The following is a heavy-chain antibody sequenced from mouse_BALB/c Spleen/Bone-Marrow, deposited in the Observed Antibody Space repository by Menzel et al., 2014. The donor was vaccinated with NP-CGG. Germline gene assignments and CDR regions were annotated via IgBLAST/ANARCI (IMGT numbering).Heavy chain of an antibody. Sequence: DVQLQESGGGLVQPGGSLKLSCAASGFTFSSYTMSWVRQTPEKRLEWVAYISNGGGSTYYPDTVKGRFTISRDNAKNTLYLQMSSLKSEDTAMYYCARQIYLPYFDYWGQGTTLTVSS. CDR3: ARQIYLPYFDY. V-gene: IGHV5-12-2*01. CDR2: ISNGGGST. D-gene: IGHD5-5*01. CDR1: GFTFSSYT. J-gene: IGHJ2*01.